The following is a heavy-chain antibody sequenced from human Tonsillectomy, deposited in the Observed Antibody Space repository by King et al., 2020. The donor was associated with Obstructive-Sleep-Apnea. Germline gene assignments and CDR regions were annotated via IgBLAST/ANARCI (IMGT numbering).Heavy chain of an antibody. D-gene: IGHD3-22*01. CDR1: GGSISSGDYY. Sequence: QLQESGPGLVKPSQTLSLTCTVSGGSISSGDYYWGWIRQPPGKGLEWMGYIDYSGSTYYNPSLKGRVTIPVATSKNQFSLKLSSVTAADTAVYYCARDGGDSSGYYYFDYWGQGTLVTVSS. V-gene: IGHV4-30-4*01. CDR3: ARDGGDSSGYYYFDY. J-gene: IGHJ4*02. CDR2: IDYSGST.